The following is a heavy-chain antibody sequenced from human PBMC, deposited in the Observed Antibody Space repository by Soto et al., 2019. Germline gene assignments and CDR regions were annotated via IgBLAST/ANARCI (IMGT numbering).Heavy chain of an antibody. V-gene: IGHV3-74*01. J-gene: IGHJ4*02. CDR2: ISDDGSTA. CDR3: ARGPRVSSTGTGAH. D-gene: IGHD1-1*01. Sequence: GGSLRLSCSVSGFTFSAYWMHWVRQVPGKGLTWVSRISDDGSTATYADSVKGRFVISRDNAKNSLYLEMNTLGADDSGLCYCARGPRVSSTGTGAHWGRGTLVTVSS. CDR1: GFTFSAYW.